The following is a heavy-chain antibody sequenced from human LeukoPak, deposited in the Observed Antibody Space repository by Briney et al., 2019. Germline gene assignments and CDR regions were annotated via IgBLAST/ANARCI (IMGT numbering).Heavy chain of an antibody. CDR3: ARLGAYCRSTACYYYYNYYMDV. CDR1: GYSFTNYW. D-gene: IGHD2-2*01. CDR2: IYSGDSDT. Sequence: GESLKISCKASGYSFTNYWIGWVRQMPGKGLEWMGIIYSGDSDTIYSPSFEGQVTISVDKSINTAYLQWGSLRASDTAMYYCARLGAYCRSTACYYYYNYYMDVWGKGTTVTVSS. J-gene: IGHJ6*03. V-gene: IGHV5-51*01.